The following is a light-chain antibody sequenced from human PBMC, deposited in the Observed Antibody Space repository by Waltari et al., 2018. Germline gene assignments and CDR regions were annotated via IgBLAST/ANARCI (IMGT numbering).Light chain of an antibody. CDR1: PSIGAW. CDR2: QAS. CDR3: QQYSNYPLT. V-gene: IGKV1-5*03. J-gene: IGKJ4*01. Sequence: DIQMTQSPSTLSASVADRVTITCRASPSIGAWLAWYRQKPGKAPKLLIYQASSLPSGVPSRFSGSGSGTEFTLTISSLQPDDFATYYCQQYSNYPLTFGGGTKVEIK.